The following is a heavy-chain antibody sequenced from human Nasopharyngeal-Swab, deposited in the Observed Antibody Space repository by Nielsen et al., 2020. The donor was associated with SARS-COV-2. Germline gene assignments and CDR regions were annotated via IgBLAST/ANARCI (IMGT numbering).Heavy chain of an antibody. D-gene: IGHD3-3*01. V-gene: IGHV3-23*01. Sequence: WIRQPPGKGLEWVSAISGSGGSTYYADSVKGRFTTSRDNSKNTLYLQMNSLRAEDTAVYYCAKDPYYDFWSGYYFDYWGQGTLVTVSS. J-gene: IGHJ4*02. CDR2: ISGSGGST. CDR3: AKDPYYDFWSGYYFDY.